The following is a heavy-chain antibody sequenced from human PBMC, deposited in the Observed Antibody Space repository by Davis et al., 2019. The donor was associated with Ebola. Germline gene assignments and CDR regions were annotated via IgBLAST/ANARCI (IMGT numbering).Heavy chain of an antibody. D-gene: IGHD4-11*01. V-gene: IGHV1-58*02. Sequence: AASVKVSCKASGFTFTSSAMQWVRQARGQRLEWIGWIVVGSGNTNYAQKFQERVTITRDMSTSTAYMELSSLRSENTAVYYCARDYGWVTTVTTRYYYYGMDVWGQGTTVTVSS. CDR1: GFTFTSSA. J-gene: IGHJ6*02. CDR3: ARDYGWVTTVTTRYYYYGMDV. CDR2: IVVGSGNT.